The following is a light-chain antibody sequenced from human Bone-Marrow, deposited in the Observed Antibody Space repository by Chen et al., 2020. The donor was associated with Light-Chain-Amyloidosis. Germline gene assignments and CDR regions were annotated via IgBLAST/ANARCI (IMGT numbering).Light chain of an antibody. CDR3: AAWVGSLSGYV. J-gene: IGLJ1*01. Sequence: QSVLTQPPSASGTPGQRVTISCSGASSNIVIHYVYWYQHFPGAAPNLLIHRYNQRPSGGLAPFSASYTSTSAFLAISGVRSEVESVYYCAAWVGSLSGYVFGTGTKLIVL. V-gene: IGLV1-47*01. CDR2: RYN. CDR1: SSNIVIHY.